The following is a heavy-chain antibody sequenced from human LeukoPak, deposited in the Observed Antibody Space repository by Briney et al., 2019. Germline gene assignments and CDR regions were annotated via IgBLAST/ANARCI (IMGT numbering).Heavy chain of an antibody. V-gene: IGHV1-69*05. Sequence: ASVTVSFKASGGTFSSYAISWVRPAPGRGRDWMGGIIPIFGTANYAQKFQGRVTISTDESTSTAYMELSSLRSEDTAVYYCARGASGGLELNFDYWGQGTLVTVSS. J-gene: IGHJ4*02. CDR1: GGTFSSYA. D-gene: IGHD1-7*01. CDR2: IIPIFGTA. CDR3: ARGASGGLELNFDY.